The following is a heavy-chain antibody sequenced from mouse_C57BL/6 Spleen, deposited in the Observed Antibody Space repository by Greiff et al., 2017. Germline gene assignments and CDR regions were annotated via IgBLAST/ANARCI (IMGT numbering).Heavy chain of an antibody. CDR2: IHPNSGST. J-gene: IGHJ3*01. CDR3: AKGISDGFPFAY. CDR1: GYTFTSYW. D-gene: IGHD2-3*01. V-gene: IGHV1-64*01. Sequence: QVQLQQPGAELVKPGASVKLSCKASGYTFTSYWMHWVKQRPGPGLEWIGMIHPNSGSTNYNEKFKSKDTLTVDKSSSTAYMQLSSLTSEDSAVYYCAKGISDGFPFAYWGQGTLVTVSA.